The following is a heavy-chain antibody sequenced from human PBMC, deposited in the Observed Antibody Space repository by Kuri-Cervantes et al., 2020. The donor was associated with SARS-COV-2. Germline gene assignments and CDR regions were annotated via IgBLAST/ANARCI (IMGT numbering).Heavy chain of an antibody. D-gene: IGHD3-3*02. Sequence: GGSLRLSCAASRFTFSSYSMNWVRQAPGKGLEWVSSISSSSSYIYYADSVKGRFTISRDNAKNSLYLQMNSLRAEDTAVYYCARTFMGYYYYMDVWGKGTTVTVSS. J-gene: IGHJ6*03. CDR2: ISSSSSYI. CDR3: ARTFMGYYYYMDV. CDR1: RFTFSSYS. V-gene: IGHV3-21*01.